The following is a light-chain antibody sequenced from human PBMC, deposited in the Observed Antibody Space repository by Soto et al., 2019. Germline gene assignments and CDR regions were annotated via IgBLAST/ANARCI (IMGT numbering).Light chain of an antibody. CDR2: EVT. CDR3: SSYTSTSTYV. J-gene: IGLJ1*01. V-gene: IGLV2-14*01. Sequence: QSVLTQPASVSGSPGQSITISCTGTSSDVGGYNYVSWYQQHPGKAPKLMIYEVTSRPSGVSNRFSASKSGNTASLSISGLQAEDEADYYRSSYTSTSTYVFGAGTKVTV. CDR1: SSDVGGYNY.